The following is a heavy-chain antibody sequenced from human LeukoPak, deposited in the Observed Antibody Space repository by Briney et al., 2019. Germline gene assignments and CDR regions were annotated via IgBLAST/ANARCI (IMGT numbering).Heavy chain of an antibody. V-gene: IGHV4-4*02. J-gene: IGHJ4*02. D-gene: IGHD5-18*01. CDR3: ARGRYTYGNAFDY. CDR1: GGSISSSNW. CDR2: IYHSGST. Sequence: SETLSLTCAVSGGSISSSNWWSWVRQPPGKGLEWIGEIYHSGSTNYNPPLKSRVTISVDKSKNQFSLKLTSVTAADTAVYYCARGRYTYGNAFDYWGQGTLVAVSS.